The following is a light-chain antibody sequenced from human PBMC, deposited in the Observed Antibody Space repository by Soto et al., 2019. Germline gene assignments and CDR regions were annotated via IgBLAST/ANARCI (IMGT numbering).Light chain of an antibody. J-gene: IGKJ1*01. CDR2: KAS. CDR1: QTISSW. CDR3: QQYNNWT. Sequence: DIQMTQSPSTLSGSVGDRVTITCRASQTISSWLAWYQQKPGKAPKLLIYKASTVKSGVPSRFSGSGSGTELTLTISSLQSEDFAVYYCQQYNNWTFGQGTKVDIK. V-gene: IGKV1-5*03.